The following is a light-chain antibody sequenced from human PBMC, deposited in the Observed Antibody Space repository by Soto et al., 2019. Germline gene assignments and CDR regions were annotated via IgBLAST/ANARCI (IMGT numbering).Light chain of an antibody. Sequence: EIVLTQSPATLSLSPGTGVTISCRASQIVTSSVAWYQQRPGQAPRLLLYDTLTTATGIPARFSAKGAGTDFTLTISSLEPEDYEVCFCQLRSDWPPTYTFGKGTKLE. CDR1: QIVTSS. V-gene: IGKV3-11*01. J-gene: IGKJ2*01. CDR2: DTL. CDR3: QLRSDWPPTYT.